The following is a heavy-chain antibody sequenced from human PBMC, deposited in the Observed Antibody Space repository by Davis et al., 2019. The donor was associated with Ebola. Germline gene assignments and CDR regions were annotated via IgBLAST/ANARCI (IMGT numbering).Heavy chain of an antibody. CDR2: ISSSSSTI. J-gene: IGHJ3*02. Sequence: GGSLRLSCAASGFTFSSYSMNWVRQAPGKGLEWVSYISSSSSTIYYADSVKGRFTISRDNAKNSLYLQMNSLRDEDTAVYYCARAAPTYYYDSSGYRTLHDAFDIWGQGTMVTVSS. CDR1: GFTFSSYS. V-gene: IGHV3-48*02. D-gene: IGHD3-22*01. CDR3: ARAAPTYYYDSSGYRTLHDAFDI.